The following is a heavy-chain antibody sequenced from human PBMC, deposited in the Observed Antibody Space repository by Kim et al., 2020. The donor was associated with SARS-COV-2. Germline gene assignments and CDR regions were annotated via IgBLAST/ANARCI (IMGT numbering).Heavy chain of an antibody. CDR2: ISSSSSTI. CDR1: GFTFSSYS. D-gene: IGHD3-10*01. J-gene: IGHJ4*02. Sequence: GGSLRLSCAASGFTFSSYSMNWVRQAPGKGLEWVSYISSSSSTIYYADSVKGRFTISRDNAKNSLYLQMNSLRAEDTAVYYCASLLAGVDYWGQGTLVTVSS. V-gene: IGHV3-48*04. CDR3: ASLLAGVDY.